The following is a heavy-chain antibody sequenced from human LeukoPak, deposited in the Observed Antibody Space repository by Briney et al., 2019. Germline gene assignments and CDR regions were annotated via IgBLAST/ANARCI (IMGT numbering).Heavy chain of an antibody. CDR3: AKKKVDVMGNQYYYYYGLDV. J-gene: IGHJ6*02. CDR1: GGSFSGYS. Sequence: PSETLSLTCAFYGGSFSGYSLTWIRQPPGKGLEWIGEINHSGINHFNPSLKSRVTIPADTSKKQVFLNLSSVTAADTAVYYCAKKKVDVMGNQYYYYYGLDVWGQGTTVTVSS. CDR2: INHSGIN. D-gene: IGHD3-16*01. V-gene: IGHV4-34*01.